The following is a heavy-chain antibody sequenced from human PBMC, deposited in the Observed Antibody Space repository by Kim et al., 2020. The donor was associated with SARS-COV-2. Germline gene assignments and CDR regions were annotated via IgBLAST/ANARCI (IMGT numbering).Heavy chain of an antibody. J-gene: IGHJ5*02. V-gene: IGHV4-39*01. CDR3: AGHGAGGDRMFDP. D-gene: IGHD2-21*01. Sequence: YRPALKRRVTISVDTSKKQFSLELSSVTAADTAVYYCAGHGAGGDRMFDPWGQGTLVTVSS.